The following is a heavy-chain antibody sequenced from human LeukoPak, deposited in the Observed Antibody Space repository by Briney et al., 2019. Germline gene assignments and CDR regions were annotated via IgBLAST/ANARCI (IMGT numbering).Heavy chain of an antibody. D-gene: IGHD3-22*01. J-gene: IGHJ3*01. CDR3: ARGRDDNSGAKNAFDF. CDR2: ICTCGST. CDR1: GGSINSYY. V-gene: IGHV4-4*07. Sequence: PSETLSLTCTVPGGSINSYYWSWIRQPAGKGLEWIGRICTCGSTDYNPSLKSRVTMSVDTSKNQLSLKLSSVTAADTAVYYCARGRDDNSGAKNAFDFWGQGTMVTVSS.